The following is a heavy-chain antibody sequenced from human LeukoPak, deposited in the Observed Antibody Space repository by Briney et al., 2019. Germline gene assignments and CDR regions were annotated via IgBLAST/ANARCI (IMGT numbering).Heavy chain of an antibody. V-gene: IGHV4-39*07. CDR2: IYYSGST. D-gene: IGHD6-19*01. CDR3: ARGRDSSGWYDYYYYYMDV. J-gene: IGHJ6*03. Sequence: NPSETLSLTCTVSGGSISSSSYYWGWIRQPPGKGLEWIGSIYYSGSTYYNPSLKSRVTISVDTSKNQFSLRLSSVTAADTAVYYCARGRDSSGWYDYYYYYMDVWGKGTTVTVSS. CDR1: GGSISSSSYY.